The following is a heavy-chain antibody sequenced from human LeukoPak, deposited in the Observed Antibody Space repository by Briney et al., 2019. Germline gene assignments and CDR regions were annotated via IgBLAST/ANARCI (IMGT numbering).Heavy chain of an antibody. Sequence: SETLSLTCTVSGGSVSTYYWSWIRQPAGKGLEWIGRIYTSGDMNYNPSLKSRVTISLDTSKNQFSLKLSSVTAADTAVYYCARSMIRGVITGVLDYWGQGTLVTVSS. J-gene: IGHJ4*02. D-gene: IGHD3-10*01. CDR1: GGSVSTYY. CDR3: ARSMIRGVITGVLDY. V-gene: IGHV4-4*07. CDR2: IYTSGDM.